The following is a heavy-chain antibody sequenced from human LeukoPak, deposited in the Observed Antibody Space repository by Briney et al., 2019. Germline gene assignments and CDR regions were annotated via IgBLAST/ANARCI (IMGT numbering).Heavy chain of an antibody. J-gene: IGHJ4*02. CDR1: GDSISSYY. Sequence: SETLSLTCTVSGDSISSYYWTWIRQPPGKGLEWIGYIYYSGSTNYNPSIKSRVTISIDTSKNQFSLKLSSVTAADTAVYYCARGYHDFSGYWLSYFDYWGQGTLVTVSS. V-gene: IGHV4-59*01. CDR2: IYYSGST. D-gene: IGHD3-22*01. CDR3: ARGYHDFSGYWLSYFDY.